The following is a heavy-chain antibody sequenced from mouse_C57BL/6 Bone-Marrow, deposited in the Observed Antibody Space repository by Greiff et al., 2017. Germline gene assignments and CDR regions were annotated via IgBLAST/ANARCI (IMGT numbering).Heavy chain of an antibody. CDR1: GYTFTSYW. CDR2: IYPSDSET. CDR3: ARGIYYYGSSYFYFDD. D-gene: IGHD1-1*01. J-gene: IGHJ2*01. V-gene: IGHV1-61*01. Sequence: QVQLQQPGAELVRPGSSVKLSCKASGYTFTSYWMDWVKQRPGQGLEWIGNIYPSDSETHYNQKFKDKATLTVDKSSSTAYMQLSSLTSEDSAVYYCARGIYYYGSSYFYFDDWGQGTTLTVSS.